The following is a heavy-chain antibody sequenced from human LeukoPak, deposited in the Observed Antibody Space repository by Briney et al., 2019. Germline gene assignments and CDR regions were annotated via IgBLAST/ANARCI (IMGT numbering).Heavy chain of an antibody. CDR3: ARVLLWSGDYWFDP. CDR2: INHSGST. D-gene: IGHD3-10*01. V-gene: IGHV4-34*01. CDR1: GGSFSGYY. Sequence: PSETLSLTCAVYGGSFSGYYWSWIRQPPGKGLEWIGEINHSGSTNYNPSLKSRVTISVDTSKNQFSLKLSSVTAADTAVYYCARVLLWSGDYWFDPWGQGTLVTVSS. J-gene: IGHJ5*02.